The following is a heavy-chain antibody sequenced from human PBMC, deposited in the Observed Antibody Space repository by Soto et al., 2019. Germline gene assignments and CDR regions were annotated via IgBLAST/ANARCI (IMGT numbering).Heavy chain of an antibody. CDR3: ASAFGDYPLNWFDP. CDR1: GGSISSGDYY. CDR2: IYYSGST. D-gene: IGHD5-12*01. J-gene: IGHJ5*02. Sequence: SEALSLTCTVSGGSISSGDYYWSWIRQPPGKGLEWIGYIYYSGSTYYNPSLKSRVTISVDPSKNQFSLKLSSVTAADTAVYYCASAFGDYPLNWFDPWGKGTLVTVSS. V-gene: IGHV4-30-4*01.